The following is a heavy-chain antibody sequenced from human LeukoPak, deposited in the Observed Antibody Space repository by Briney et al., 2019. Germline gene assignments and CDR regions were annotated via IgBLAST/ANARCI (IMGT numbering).Heavy chain of an antibody. CDR2: INEHGSGT. Sequence: GGSLRLSCAASGFTFSSYAMTWVRQAPGKGLEWVSIINEHGSGTYYADSVKGRFTISRDNSKNTLYLQMYSLRVEDTAIYYCAREKEVGFGETNGYWGQGTLVSVSS. CDR1: GFTFSSYA. V-gene: IGHV3-23*01. D-gene: IGHD1-26*01. J-gene: IGHJ4*02. CDR3: AREKEVGFGETNGY.